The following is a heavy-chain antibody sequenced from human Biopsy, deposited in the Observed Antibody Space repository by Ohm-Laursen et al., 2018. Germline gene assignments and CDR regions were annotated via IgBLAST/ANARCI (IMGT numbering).Heavy chain of an antibody. CDR3: ARGSNEYGGLYFPH. D-gene: IGHD4-23*01. CDR2: ISYTGYT. Sequence: SETLSLTCTVSGGSFTGHYWSWIRQPPGKGLEWIGNISYTGYTSYKSSLKSRVTISLDTSRKHFSLRLTSWATADTAVYYCARGSNEYGGLYFPHWGQGTLVTVSS. J-gene: IGHJ1*01. CDR1: GGSFTGHY. V-gene: IGHV4-59*11.